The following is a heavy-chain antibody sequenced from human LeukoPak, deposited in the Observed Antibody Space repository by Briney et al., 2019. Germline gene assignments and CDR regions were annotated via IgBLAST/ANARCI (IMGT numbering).Heavy chain of an antibody. CDR3: AREPTYSSSWYTSCDY. D-gene: IGHD6-13*01. V-gene: IGHV3-11*04. J-gene: IGHJ4*02. CDR1: GFTFSDYY. Sequence: GGSLRLSCAASGFTFSDYYMTWIRQAPGKGLEWVSYISSSGSTIYYADSVKGRFTISRDNAKNSLYLQINSLRAEDTAVYYCAREPTYSSSWYTSCDYWGQGTLVTVSS. CDR2: ISSSGSTI.